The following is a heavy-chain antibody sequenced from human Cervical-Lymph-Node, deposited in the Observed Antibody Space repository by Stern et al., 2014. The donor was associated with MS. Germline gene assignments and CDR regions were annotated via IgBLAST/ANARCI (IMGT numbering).Heavy chain of an antibody. J-gene: IGHJ5*02. CDR2: IYHSGST. D-gene: IGHD3-10*01. CDR3: AGRPLVTMVRGVMTMGFGP. CDR1: GGSISSSNW. Sequence: QVQLQESGPGVVKPSGTLSLTCAVSGGSISSSNWWSWVRPSPGKGLEWIGEIYHSGSTNYNPSLKSRFTISMDTSKNQFSLTLSSVTAADTAVYYCAGRPLVTMVRGVMTMGFGPWGQGTLVTVSS. V-gene: IGHV4-4*02.